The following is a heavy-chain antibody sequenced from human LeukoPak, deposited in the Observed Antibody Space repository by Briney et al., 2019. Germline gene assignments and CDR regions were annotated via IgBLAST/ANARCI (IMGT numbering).Heavy chain of an antibody. CDR1: GFTFSSYG. CDR2: ISYDGSNK. V-gene: IGHV3-30*18. J-gene: IGHJ4*02. CDR3: AKDSGSSWGDY. Sequence: GRSLRLSCAASGFTFSSYGMHWVRQAPGKGLEWVAVISYDGSNKYYADSVKGRFTISRDNSKNTLYLQMNSLRAEDTAVYYCAKDSGSSWGDYWVQGTLVTVSS. D-gene: IGHD6-13*01.